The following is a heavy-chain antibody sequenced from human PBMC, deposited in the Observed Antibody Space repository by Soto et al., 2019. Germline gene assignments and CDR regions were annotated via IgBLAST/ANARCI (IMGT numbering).Heavy chain of an antibody. CDR1: GYTFSTSG. D-gene: IGHD6-6*01. V-gene: IGHV1-18*01. CDR2: ISTYSGDA. CDR3: AREGPRPYYYYGMDV. Sequence: QAQLEQSGAEVKKPGASVKVSCKSSGYTFSTSGISWVRQAPGQVLEWMGWISTYSGDASYAQRFQGRVTMTTDTSTSTTFMELRSLRSDDTAVYYCAREGPRPYYYYGMDVWGQGTTVTVSS. J-gene: IGHJ6*02.